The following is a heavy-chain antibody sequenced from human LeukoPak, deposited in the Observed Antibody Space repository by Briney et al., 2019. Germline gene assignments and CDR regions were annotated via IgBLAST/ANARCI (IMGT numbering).Heavy chain of an antibody. J-gene: IGHJ4*02. CDR2: ISAYNGNT. CDR1: GYTFTSYG. CDR3: ARDPDYYGSGSYYKPTYFDY. V-gene: IGHV1-18*04. D-gene: IGHD3-10*01. Sequence: GASVKVSCKASGYTFTSYGISWVRQAPGQGLEWMGWISAYNGNTNYAQKLQGRVTMTTDTSTSTAYMELRSLRSDDTAVYYCARDPDYYGSGSYYKPTYFDYWGQGTLVTVSS.